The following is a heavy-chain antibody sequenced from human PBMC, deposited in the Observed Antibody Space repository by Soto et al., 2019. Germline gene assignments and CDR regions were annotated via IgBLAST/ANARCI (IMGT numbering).Heavy chain of an antibody. D-gene: IGHD2-21*01. CDR3: AREMHASIEVFDV. V-gene: IGHV4-31*03. J-gene: IGHJ3*01. Sequence: QVQLQESGPGLVKPSQTLSLTCTVSGASLISGGYYWTWIRHHPGKGLEWIGYFYHTGKTYYNPSLESRLSISGDTSKNHFSLTLTSVTAADTAVYYCAREMHASIEVFDVWGQGTVVTVSS. CDR2: FYHTGKT. CDR1: GASLISGGYY.